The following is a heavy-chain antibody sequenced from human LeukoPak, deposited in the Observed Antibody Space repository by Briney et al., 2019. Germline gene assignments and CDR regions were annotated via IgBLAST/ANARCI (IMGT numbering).Heavy chain of an antibody. CDR3: ATDYYYGSGSFFT. CDR2: IYSGGGT. D-gene: IGHD3-10*01. CDR1: GFTFSSYS. V-gene: IGHV3-66*01. Sequence: PGGSLRLSCAASGFTFSSYSMNWVRQAPGKGLEWVSVIYSGGGTFYADSVKGRFTISRDNSKNTLYLQMNGLRAEDTAVYYCATDYYYGSGSFFTWGQGTLVTVSS. J-gene: IGHJ5*02.